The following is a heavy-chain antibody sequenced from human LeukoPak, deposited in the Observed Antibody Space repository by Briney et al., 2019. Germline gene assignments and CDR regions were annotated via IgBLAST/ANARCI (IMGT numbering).Heavy chain of an antibody. Sequence: SETLSLTCTVSGASISRDTFFWGWIRQSPDKGLEWIGSIYSSGTTHYNSSLKSRVIISVDTSKNQVSLNSTSVTFADTAVYYCARHGYIQFWLYWGQGTQVIVSS. D-gene: IGHD5-18*01. V-gene: IGHV4-39*01. CDR3: ARHGYIQFWLY. CDR1: GASISRDTFF. CDR2: IYSSGTT. J-gene: IGHJ4*02.